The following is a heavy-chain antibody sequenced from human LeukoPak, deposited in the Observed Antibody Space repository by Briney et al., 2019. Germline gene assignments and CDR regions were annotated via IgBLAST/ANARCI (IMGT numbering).Heavy chain of an antibody. V-gene: IGHV3-21*01. CDR1: GFTFRSYS. CDR3: ARTKLGIPDY. J-gene: IGHJ4*02. Sequence: PGGSLRLSCAASGFTFRSYSMNWVRQAPRKGLEWVSSISSSSSYIYYADSVKGRFTISRDNAKNSLYLQMNSLRAEDTAVYYCARTKLGIPDYWGQGTLVTVSS. D-gene: IGHD7-27*01. CDR2: ISSSSSYI.